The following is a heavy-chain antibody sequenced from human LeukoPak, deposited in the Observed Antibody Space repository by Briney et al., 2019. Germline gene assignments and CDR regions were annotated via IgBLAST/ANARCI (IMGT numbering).Heavy chain of an antibody. CDR3: AKDRETTSSGTFDY. CDR2: IAEDGSNE. CDR1: GFTFSSYG. D-gene: IGHD1-1*01. V-gene: IGHV3-30*18. J-gene: IGHJ4*02. Sequence: GGSLRLSCAASGFTFSSYGMHCVRQAPGKGLEWVAFIAEDGSNEKYTDSVKGRFTISRDNSNNTLYLRMNSLRAEDTGVYYCAKDRETTSSGTFDYWSQGTLVTVSS.